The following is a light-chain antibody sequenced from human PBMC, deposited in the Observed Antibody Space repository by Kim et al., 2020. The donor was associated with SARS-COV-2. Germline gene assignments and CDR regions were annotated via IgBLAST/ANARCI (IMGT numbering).Light chain of an antibody. CDR2: GAS. J-gene: IGKJ4*01. CDR3: QQYGTSPFT. CDR1: QILSSNF. V-gene: IGKV3-20*01. Sequence: PGERTTLSCRASQILSSNFLAWYQHKPGQAPRLLVYGASTRATGLPDRFSGSGSETDFTLTIARLEPEDFAVYYCQQYGTSPFTFGGGTKV.